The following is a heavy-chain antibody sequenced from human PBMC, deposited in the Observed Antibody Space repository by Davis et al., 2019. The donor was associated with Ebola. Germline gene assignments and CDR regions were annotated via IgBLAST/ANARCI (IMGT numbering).Heavy chain of an antibody. CDR2: ISSSSSYI. V-gene: IGHV3-21*01. Sequence: GGSLRLSCAASGFTFSSYSMNWVRQAPGKGLEWVSSISSSSSYIYYADSVTGRFTISRDNAKNSLYLQMNSLRAEDTAVYDCAREGSLIDYWGQGTLVTVSS. CDR1: GFTFSSYS. CDR3: AREGSLIDY. J-gene: IGHJ4*02.